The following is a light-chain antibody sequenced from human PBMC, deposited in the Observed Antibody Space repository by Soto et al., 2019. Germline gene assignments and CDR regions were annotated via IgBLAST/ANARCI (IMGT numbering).Light chain of an antibody. V-gene: IGKV1-9*01. CDR3: QQLNSYPQT. CDR2: SAS. CDR1: QGISSY. J-gene: IGKJ5*01. Sequence: DIQMTQSPSSLSASVGDRVTITCRASQGISSYLAWYQRKPGKAPKLLVYSASTLQSGVPSRFSGSGSGPDFTLTISSLQPEDSATYFCQQLNSYPQTFGQGTRLEIK.